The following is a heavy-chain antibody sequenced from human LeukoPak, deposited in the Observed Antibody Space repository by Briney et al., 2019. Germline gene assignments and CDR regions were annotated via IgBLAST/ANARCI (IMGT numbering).Heavy chain of an antibody. Sequence: GGSLRLSCAASGFTFSGSAMHWVRQASGKGLEWVGRIRSKANSYATAYAASVKGRFTISRDDSKNTAYLQMNSLKTEDTAVYYCKAESTYYYDSSGYYLDIWGQGTMVTVSS. V-gene: IGHV3-73*01. CDR2: IRSKANSYAT. J-gene: IGHJ3*02. D-gene: IGHD3-22*01. CDR3: KAESTYYYDSSGYYLDI. CDR1: GFTFSGSA.